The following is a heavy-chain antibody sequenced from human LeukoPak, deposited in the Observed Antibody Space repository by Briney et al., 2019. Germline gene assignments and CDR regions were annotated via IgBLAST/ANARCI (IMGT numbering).Heavy chain of an antibody. CDR3: ARYCSGDSCYSGDS. V-gene: IGHV3-11*03. Sequence: PGGSLRLSCSASGFTFSDHSMSWIRQAPGKGLTWVSYISSSSTYTKYADSVKGRFTISRDNAKNSLYLQMNRLRAEDTAVYYCARYCSGDSCYSGDSWGQGTLVTVSS. J-gene: IGHJ4*02. CDR1: GFTFSDHS. D-gene: IGHD2-15*01. CDR2: ISSSSTYT.